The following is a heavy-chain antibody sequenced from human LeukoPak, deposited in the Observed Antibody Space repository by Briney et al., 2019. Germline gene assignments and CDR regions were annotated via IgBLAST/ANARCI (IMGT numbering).Heavy chain of an antibody. V-gene: IGHV3-11*01. D-gene: IGHD2-2*01. CDR3: ARDRVGYCSSTSCYNYYYGMDV. Sequence: GRSLRLSCAASGFTFSDYYTRWIRQPAGNWLGWVLYISRGGTTIYYAVSVKGRFTISRDNAKNSLYLQMNRLRAEDTAVYYCARDRVGYCSSTSCYNYYYGMDVWGQGTTVTVSS. CDR2: ISRGGTTI. J-gene: IGHJ6*02. CDR1: GFTFSDYY.